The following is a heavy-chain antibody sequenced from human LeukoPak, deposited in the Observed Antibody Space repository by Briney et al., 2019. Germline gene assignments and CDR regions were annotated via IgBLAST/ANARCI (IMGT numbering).Heavy chain of an antibody. CDR2: IYYSGST. J-gene: IGHJ4*02. V-gene: IGHV4-59*01. Sequence: SETLSLTCTVSGGSISIYYWSWIRQPPGKGLEWIGYIYYSGSTNYNPSLKSRVTISVDTSKNQFSLKLSSVTAADTAVYYCARGPDYYGSGSIYWGQGTLVTVSS. CDR1: GGSISIYY. D-gene: IGHD3-10*01. CDR3: ARGPDYYGSGSIY.